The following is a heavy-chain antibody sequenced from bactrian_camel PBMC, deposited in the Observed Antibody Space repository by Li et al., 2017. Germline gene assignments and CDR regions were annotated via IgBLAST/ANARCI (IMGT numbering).Heavy chain of an antibody. D-gene: IGHD6*01. V-gene: IGHV3S1*01. CDR3: AKGPAGWSD. Sequence: QVQLVESGGGLVQPGGSLRLSCAASGFTFSTYTMSWVRQAPGKGLEWVSVINSDGSVTDYADSVKGRFAISRDNAKNTLYLQLNSLKTEDTAMYYCAKGPAGWSDWGQGTQVTVS. CDR2: INSDGSVT. CDR1: GFTFSTYT. J-gene: IGHJ4*01.